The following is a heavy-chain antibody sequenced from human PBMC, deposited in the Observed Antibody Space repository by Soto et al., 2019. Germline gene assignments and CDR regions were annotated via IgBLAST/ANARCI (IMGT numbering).Heavy chain of an antibody. J-gene: IGHJ4*02. CDR1: GFSVSNCA. CDR3: AKPFNTGWTRPDY. V-gene: IGHV3-23*01. Sequence: GGSLRLSCAACGFSVSNCAMTGVRQAPGKGLEWVSAISGSGGSTYYAGSVKGRFTISRDNSKNTLYLQMNSLRAEDTAVYYCAKPFNTGWTRPDYWGQGTLVTVSS. D-gene: IGHD6-19*01. CDR2: ISGSGGST.